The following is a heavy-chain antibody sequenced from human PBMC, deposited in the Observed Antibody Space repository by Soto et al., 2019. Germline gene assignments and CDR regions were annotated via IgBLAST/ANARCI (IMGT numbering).Heavy chain of an antibody. D-gene: IGHD1-26*01. CDR1: GYTFPSHS. Sequence: ASVKVSCKTSGYTFPSHSIHWVRQAPGQRLEWMGWINAGNGHTNYSQSFQGRVTITRDTSATTAYMDLSNLRFEDTAVSYCARDSQIVDRAFDIRGQETMVRVSS. CDR2: INAGNGHT. CDR3: ARDSQIVDRAFDI. V-gene: IGHV1-3*01. J-gene: IGHJ3*02.